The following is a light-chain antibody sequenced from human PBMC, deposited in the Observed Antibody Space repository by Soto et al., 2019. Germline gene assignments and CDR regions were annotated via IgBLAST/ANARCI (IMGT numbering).Light chain of an antibody. Sequence: QSVLTQPASVSGSPGQSITISCTGTSNDVGGYNYVSWYQQHPGKAPKLMIYDVSNLPSGVSIRFSGSKSGNTASLTISGLQTEDEADYYCSSYTSSSTRVFGTGTKVTVL. CDR3: SSYTSSSTRV. CDR2: DVS. V-gene: IGLV2-14*03. CDR1: SNDVGGYNY. J-gene: IGLJ1*01.